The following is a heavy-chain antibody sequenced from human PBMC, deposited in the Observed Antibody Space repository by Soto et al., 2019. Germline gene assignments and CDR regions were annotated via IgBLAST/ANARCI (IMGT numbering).Heavy chain of an antibody. J-gene: IGHJ4*02. Sequence: GESLKISCRGSGYDFNTNWFGWVRKLPGRGLEWLGIMYPGDADTRYNPSLQGHVTLSVDVPVSTAFLQLRSLETSDTGMYFCGRLPRDCNTTSCYYADHWGQGTQVTVSS. D-gene: IGHD3-3*01. CDR2: MYPGDADT. V-gene: IGHV5-51*01. CDR1: GYDFNTNW. CDR3: GRLPRDCNTTSCYYADH.